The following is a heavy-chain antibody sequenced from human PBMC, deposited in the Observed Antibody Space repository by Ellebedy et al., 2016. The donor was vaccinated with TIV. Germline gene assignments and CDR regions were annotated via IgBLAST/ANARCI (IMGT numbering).Heavy chain of an antibody. CDR2: ISSVGSP. CDR3: AKCRHSTGCLLDS. V-gene: IGHV3-23*01. J-gene: IGHJ4*02. CDR1: GFTFSGFA. Sequence: GGSLRLSCAASGFTFSGFAMSLVRQVPGKGLEWVSTISSVGSPNYADSVRGRFTISRDSSKDTLYLEMDSLRADDTAIYYCAKCRHSTGCLLDSWGQGTLVTVSS. D-gene: IGHD6-19*01.